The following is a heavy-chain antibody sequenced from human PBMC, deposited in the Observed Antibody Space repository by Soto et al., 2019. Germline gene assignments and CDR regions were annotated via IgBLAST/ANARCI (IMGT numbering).Heavy chain of an antibody. CDR1: GYTFTGYY. CDR2: INPNSGGT. Sequence: ASVKVSFKASGYTFTGYYMHWVRQAPGQGLEWMGWINPNSGGTNYAQKFQGRVTMTRDTSISTAYMELSRLRAEDTAVYFCARHRHPRGTVGATSPLDPWGQGTQVTVSS. J-gene: IGHJ5*02. V-gene: IGHV1-2*02. D-gene: IGHD1-26*01. CDR3: ARHRHPRGTVGATSPLDP.